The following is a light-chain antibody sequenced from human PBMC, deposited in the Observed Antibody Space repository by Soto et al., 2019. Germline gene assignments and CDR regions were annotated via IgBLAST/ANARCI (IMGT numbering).Light chain of an antibody. Sequence: DIQMTQSTSSLSASLGDRVTITCRASQDISTYLNWYQQKPGKAPNLLIDTVPKLETGVPSRFSVSGSGTVFTLTISALQPEDIATYYCQQYNSLPYTFGQGTRLEIE. CDR1: QDISTY. J-gene: IGKJ2*01. CDR2: TVP. V-gene: IGKV1-33*01. CDR3: QQYNSLPYT.